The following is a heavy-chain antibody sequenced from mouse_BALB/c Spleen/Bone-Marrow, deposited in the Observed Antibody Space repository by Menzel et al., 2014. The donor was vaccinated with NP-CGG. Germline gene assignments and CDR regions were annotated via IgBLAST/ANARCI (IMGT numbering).Heavy chain of an antibody. CDR3: ARAYYISYYFDY. Sequence: VQLQQSGAELVRPGTSVKVSCKASGYAFTNYLIEWVKQRPGQGLEWIGVINPGSGGTNYNEKFKGKATLTADKSSITAYMHLSILTSDHSAVYFCARAYYISYYFDYLRQRTTLTVSS. CDR1: GYAFTNYL. CDR2: INPGSGGT. D-gene: IGHD2-12*01. V-gene: IGHV1-54*01. J-gene: IGHJ2*01.